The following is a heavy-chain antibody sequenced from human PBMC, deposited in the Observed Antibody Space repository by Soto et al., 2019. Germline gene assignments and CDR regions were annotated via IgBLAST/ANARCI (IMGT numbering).Heavy chain of an antibody. Sequence: QVQLVESGGGVVQPGRSLTLSCAASGFSFNDCAMHWVRQAPGKGLEWVAFISYDGSKKYYADSVKGRFTVSRDNSENTRYLQMNSLRAEDTAVSYCAKARSSSWSHDYWGQGTLVTVSS. CDR3: AKARSSSWSHDY. J-gene: IGHJ4*02. CDR1: GFSFNDCA. V-gene: IGHV3-30*18. D-gene: IGHD6-13*01. CDR2: ISYDGSKK.